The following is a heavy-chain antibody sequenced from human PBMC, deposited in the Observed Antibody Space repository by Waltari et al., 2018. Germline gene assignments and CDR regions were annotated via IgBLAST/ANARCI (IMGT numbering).Heavy chain of an antibody. Sequence: FSSSWMYWVRQFPGKGLMWVSQINADGNRPNYADSVRGRFTISRDNAKDTLYLQINSLRVEDTGVYYCARARWLDYWGQGTLVTVSS. D-gene: IGHD2-15*01. CDR2: INADGNRP. V-gene: IGHV3-74*01. CDR3: ARARWLDY. J-gene: IGHJ4*02. CDR1: FSSSW.